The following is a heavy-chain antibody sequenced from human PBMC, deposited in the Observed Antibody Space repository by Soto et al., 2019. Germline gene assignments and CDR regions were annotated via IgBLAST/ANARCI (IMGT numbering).Heavy chain of an antibody. CDR2: IYYSGST. CDR3: ARRVSGYSYYYYYMDV. CDR1: GGSISSYY. Sequence: SETLSLTCTVSGGSISSYYWSWIRQPPGKGLEWIGYIYYSGSTNYNPSLKSRVTISVDTSKNQFSLKLSSVTAADTAVYYCARRVSGYSYYYYYMDVWGKGTTVTVSS. D-gene: IGHD5-12*01. V-gene: IGHV4-59*01. J-gene: IGHJ6*03.